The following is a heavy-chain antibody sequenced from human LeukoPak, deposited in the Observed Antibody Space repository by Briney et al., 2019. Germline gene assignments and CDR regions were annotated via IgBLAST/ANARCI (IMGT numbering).Heavy chain of an antibody. CDR1: GYTFTSYS. J-gene: IGHJ4*02. Sequence: GASVKVSCKASGYTFTSYSIHWVRQAPGQRLEWMGWINAGNGDSKYSQKFQGRVTITRDTSASTAYMELSSLRSEDTAVYYCARSRSCDYWGQGTLVTVSS. V-gene: IGHV1-3*01. CDR3: ARSRSCDY. CDR2: INAGNGDS.